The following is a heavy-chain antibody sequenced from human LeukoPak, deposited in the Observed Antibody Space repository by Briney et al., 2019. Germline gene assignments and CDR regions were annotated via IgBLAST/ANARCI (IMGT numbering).Heavy chain of an antibody. V-gene: IGHV1-2*06. J-gene: IGHJ4*02. Sequence: ASVKVSCTASGYSFTDYYIHWVRQAPGQGLEWMGRINPKRGGTNYAQKFQGRVTLTRDTSISTAHMELSRLTSNDTAVYYCALLWFGELWTKDYWGQGTLVTVSS. CDR1: GYSFTDYY. D-gene: IGHD3-10*01. CDR3: ALLWFGELWTKDY. CDR2: INPKRGGT.